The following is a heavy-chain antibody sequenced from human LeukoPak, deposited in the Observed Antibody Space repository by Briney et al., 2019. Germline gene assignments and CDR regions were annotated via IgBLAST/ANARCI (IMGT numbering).Heavy chain of an antibody. Sequence: SETLSLTCTVSGGSISSYYWSWIRQPPGKGLEWIGYIYYSGSTNYNPSLKSRVTISVDTSKNQFSLKLSSMTAADTAVYYCARAIVVVTTARNAFDMWGQGTMVTVSS. CDR3: ARAIVVVTTARNAFDM. J-gene: IGHJ3*02. V-gene: IGHV4-59*01. CDR1: GGSISSYY. D-gene: IGHD2-15*01. CDR2: IYYSGST.